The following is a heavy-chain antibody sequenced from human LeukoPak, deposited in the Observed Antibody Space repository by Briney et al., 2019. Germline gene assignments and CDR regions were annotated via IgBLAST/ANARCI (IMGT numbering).Heavy chain of an antibody. Sequence: SETLSLTCTVSGGSISSYYWSWIRQPAGKGLEWIGRIYTSGSTNYNPSLKSRVTMSVDTSKNQFSLKLSSVTAADTAVYYCARGAGYYDSSGYYYPPGYWGQGTLVTVSS. CDR3: ARGAGYYDSSGYYYPPGY. V-gene: IGHV4-4*07. D-gene: IGHD3-22*01. J-gene: IGHJ4*02. CDR2: IYTSGST. CDR1: GGSISSYY.